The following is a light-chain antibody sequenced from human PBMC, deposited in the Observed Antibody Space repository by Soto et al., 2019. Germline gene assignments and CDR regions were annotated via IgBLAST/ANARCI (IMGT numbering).Light chain of an antibody. CDR2: GAS. Sequence: IVLTQSPGTLSLSPGERAALSCRASQSVSSNLAWYQQKPGQAPSLLIYGASTRATGTPARFSGSGSGTEFTLTISSLQSEDFAVYYCQQYIRWPLTFGGRGKVAIK. V-gene: IGKV3-15*01. CDR1: QSVSSN. CDR3: QQYIRWPLT. J-gene: IGKJ4*01.